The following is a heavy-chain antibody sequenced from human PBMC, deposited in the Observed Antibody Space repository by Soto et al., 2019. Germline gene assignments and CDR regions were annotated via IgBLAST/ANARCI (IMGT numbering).Heavy chain of an antibody. D-gene: IGHD3-10*01. CDR1: GGSISFYY. CDR3: GRHYFLGSGSYYTRLFAF. Sequence: SETLSLTCTVSGGSISFYYWSWIRQPPGKGLEWIGYIYYSGSTNYNPSLKSRVTICVDTAKNQFSLKLSSVTAADTAVYYCGRHYFLGSGSYYTRLFAFGGQEPRLPVSP. J-gene: IGHJ4*02. CDR2: IYYSGST. V-gene: IGHV4-59*08.